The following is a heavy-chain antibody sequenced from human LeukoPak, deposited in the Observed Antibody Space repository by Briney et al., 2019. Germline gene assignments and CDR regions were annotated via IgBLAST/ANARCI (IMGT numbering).Heavy chain of an antibody. V-gene: IGHV4-30-4*01. Sequence: SETLSLTCTVSGGSISSGDYYWSWIRQPPGKGLEWIGYIYYSGSTYYNPSLKSRATISVDTSKTQFSLKLSSVTAADTAVYHCARARGYGDFDFWGQGTLVTVSS. CDR1: GGSISSGDYY. D-gene: IGHD4-17*01. CDR2: IYYSGST. CDR3: ARARGYGDFDF. J-gene: IGHJ4*02.